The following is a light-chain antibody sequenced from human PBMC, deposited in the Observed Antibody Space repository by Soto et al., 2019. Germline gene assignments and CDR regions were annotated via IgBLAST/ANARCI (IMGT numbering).Light chain of an antibody. J-gene: IGKJ5*01. V-gene: IGKV3-11*01. Sequence: EIVLTPSPATLSLSPGERATLSCRASQSVGTYLAWYQQKPGQGPRLLIYDASNRASGIPARFSGSGSGTDFTLTISSLEPEDFAVYHCQQRSNWPSITFGQGTRLEIK. CDR2: DAS. CDR1: QSVGTY. CDR3: QQRSNWPSIT.